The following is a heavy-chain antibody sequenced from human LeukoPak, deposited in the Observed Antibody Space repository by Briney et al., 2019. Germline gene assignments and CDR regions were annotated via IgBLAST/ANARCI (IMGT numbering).Heavy chain of an antibody. CDR2: INHSGST. J-gene: IGHJ3*02. CDR3: AKSNGYGLVDI. CDR1: GGSFSGYY. D-gene: IGHD3-10*01. Sequence: SETLSLTCAVYGGSFSGYYWSWIRQPPGKGLEWIGEINHSGSTNYNPSLKSRVTISVDTSKNQFSLKLSSVAAADTAVYYCAKSNGYGLVDIWGQGTMVTVSS. V-gene: IGHV4-34*01.